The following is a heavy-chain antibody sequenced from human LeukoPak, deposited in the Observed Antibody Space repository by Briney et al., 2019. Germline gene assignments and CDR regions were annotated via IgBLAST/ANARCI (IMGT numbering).Heavy chain of an antibody. CDR3: ARASAAGRGEYFRH. CDR1: VDRVSIAMSC. Sequence: SETLSLTFVISVDRVSIAMSCCNWVRQYPTRGLEWLGRTYFMSMRYNEYAVSVKRRITINPDTSKNQFTLQLNSVTPEDTAVYYCARASAAGRGEYFRHWGQGTLVTVSS. D-gene: IGHD6-13*01. J-gene: IGHJ1*01. CDR2: TYFMSMRYN. V-gene: IGHV6-1*01.